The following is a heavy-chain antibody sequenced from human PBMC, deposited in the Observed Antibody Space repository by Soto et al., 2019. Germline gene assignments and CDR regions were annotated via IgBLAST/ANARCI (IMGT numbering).Heavy chain of an antibody. V-gene: IGHV3-21*01. CDR2: INSVASYV. D-gene: IGHD4-17*01. CDR1: RFAFSSYS. J-gene: IGHJ6*02. CDR3: TRDRSSFMRGRIRGPYGGLDV. Sequence: QQVESGGGLVKPGGSLRVSCAASRFAFSSYSMHWVRQAPMKGLEWVASINSVASYVYYADSVEGRFTISRDNAKNSVYLQMNSLRAKDTAVYYCTRDRSSFMRGRIRGPYGGLDVWGQGTTVLVS.